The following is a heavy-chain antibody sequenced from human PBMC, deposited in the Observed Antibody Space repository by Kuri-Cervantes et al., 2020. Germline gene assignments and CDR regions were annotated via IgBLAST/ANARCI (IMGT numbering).Heavy chain of an antibody. Sequence: GESLKISCAASGFTFSSYATHWVRQAPGKGLEWVAVISYDGSNKYYADSVKGRFTISRDNSKNTLYLQMNSLRAEDTAVYYCATTTSYYYYYGMDVWGQGTTVTVSS. D-gene: IGHD1-26*01. J-gene: IGHJ6*02. CDR1: GFTFSSYA. CDR3: ATTTSYYYYYGMDV. V-gene: IGHV3-30-3*01. CDR2: ISYDGSNK.